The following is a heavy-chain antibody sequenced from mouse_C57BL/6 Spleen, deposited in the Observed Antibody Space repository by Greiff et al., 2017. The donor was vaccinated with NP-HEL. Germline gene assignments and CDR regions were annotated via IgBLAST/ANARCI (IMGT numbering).Heavy chain of an antibody. CDR1: GYTFTSYW. Sequence: QVQLQQPGTELVKPGASVKLSCKASGYTFTSYWMHWVKQRPGQGLEWIGNINPSNGGTNYNEKFKSKATLTVDKSSSTAYMQLSSLTSEDSAVFYCARLGANWDLYFDYWGQGTTLTVSS. J-gene: IGHJ2*01. V-gene: IGHV1-53*01. D-gene: IGHD4-1*01. CDR2: INPSNGGT. CDR3: ARLGANWDLYFDY.